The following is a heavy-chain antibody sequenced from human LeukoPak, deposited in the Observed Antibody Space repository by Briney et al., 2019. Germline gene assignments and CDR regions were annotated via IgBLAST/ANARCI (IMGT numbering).Heavy chain of an antibody. Sequence: ASVKVSCKASGYTFTSYAMHWVRPAPGQRLEWMGWINAGNGNTKYSQKFQGRVTITRDTSASTAYMELSSLRSEDTAVYYCAKGGIAAAGTSALSWGQGTLVTVSS. V-gene: IGHV1-3*01. CDR3: AKGGIAAAGTSALS. J-gene: IGHJ4*02. CDR2: INAGNGNT. CDR1: GYTFTSYA. D-gene: IGHD6-13*01.